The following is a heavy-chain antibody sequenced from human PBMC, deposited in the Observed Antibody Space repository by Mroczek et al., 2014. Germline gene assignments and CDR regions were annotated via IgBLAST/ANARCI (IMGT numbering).Heavy chain of an antibody. CDR2: INHSGST. J-gene: IGHJ5*02. D-gene: IGHD2-15*01. CDR3: ARGVDCSGGSCYSETGYNWFDP. CDR1: GGSFSGYY. V-gene: IGHV4-34*01. Sequence: QVQLQQWGAGLLKPSETLSLTCAVYGGSFSGYYWSWIRQPPGKGLEWIGEINHSGSTNYNPSLKSRVTISVDTSKNQFSLKLSSVTAADTAVYYCARGVDCSGGSCYSETGYNWFDPWGQGTLVTVSS.